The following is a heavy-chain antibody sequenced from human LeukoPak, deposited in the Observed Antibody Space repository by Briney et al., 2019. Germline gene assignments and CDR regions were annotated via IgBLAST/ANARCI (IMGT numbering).Heavy chain of an antibody. Sequence: GGSLRLSCAASGFSFRSSWMHWVRQAPGKGLVWVSRIDDDGSSTTYEDSVKGRFTISRDNAKNTLYLQMNSLRAEDTAVYYCARVGQETTYYCYGMDVWGQGTTVTVSS. CDR1: GFSFRSSW. D-gene: IGHD4-11*01. CDR2: IDDDGSST. V-gene: IGHV3-74*01. CDR3: ARVGQETTYYCYGMDV. J-gene: IGHJ6*02.